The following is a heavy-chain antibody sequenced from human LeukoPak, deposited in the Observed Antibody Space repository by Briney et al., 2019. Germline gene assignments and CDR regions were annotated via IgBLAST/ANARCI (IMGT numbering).Heavy chain of an antibody. CDR1: GFTFSSYS. CDR2: ISSSSSYI. Sequence: GGSLRLSCAASGFTFSSYSMNWVRQAPGKGLEWVSSISSSSSYIYYADSVKGRFTISRDNANNSLYLQMNSLRAEDTAVYHCARDLAGYDSSGYGYWGQGTLVTVSS. V-gene: IGHV3-21*01. CDR3: ARDLAGYDSSGYGY. D-gene: IGHD3-22*01. J-gene: IGHJ4*02.